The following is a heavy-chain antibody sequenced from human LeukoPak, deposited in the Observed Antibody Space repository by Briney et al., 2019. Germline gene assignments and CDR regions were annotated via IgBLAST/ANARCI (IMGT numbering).Heavy chain of an antibody. CDR2: IGTSSTTI. CDR3: AREDARDGYNDY. J-gene: IGHJ4*02. CDR1: GFTFSSYT. V-gene: IGHV3-48*04. Sequence: GGSLRLSCAASGFTFSSYTMNWVRQPPGKGLEWVSNIGTSSTTIYYADSVKGRFTISRDNAKNSLYLQMNSLRAEDTAVYYCAREDARDGYNDYWGQGTLVTVSS. D-gene: IGHD5-24*01.